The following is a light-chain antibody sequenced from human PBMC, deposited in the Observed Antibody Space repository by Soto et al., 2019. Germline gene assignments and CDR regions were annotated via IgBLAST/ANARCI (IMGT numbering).Light chain of an antibody. J-gene: IGKJ1*01. Sequence: EIVLTQSPATLSLSPGERATLSCRASQSVSSYLAWYQQKPGQAPRLFIYDASNRATGIPARFSGSGSGTDFTLTISSLEPEDFAVYYCQQRSNWPPWTFGQGTKVDIK. CDR2: DAS. CDR3: QQRSNWPPWT. V-gene: IGKV3-11*01. CDR1: QSVSSY.